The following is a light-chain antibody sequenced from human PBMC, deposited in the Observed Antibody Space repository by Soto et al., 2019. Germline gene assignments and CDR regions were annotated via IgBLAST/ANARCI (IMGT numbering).Light chain of an antibody. CDR2: DAS. CDR1: QSVSSY. V-gene: IGKV3-11*01. CDR3: QQRSNWPPWT. Sequence: EIVLTQSPATLSLSPGERATLSCRASQSVSSYLAWYQQKPGQAPRLLIYDASNRATGIPARFSGSGSGTDVTLTIISLEPEDFAVYYCQQRSNWPPWTFGQGTKVEIK. J-gene: IGKJ1*01.